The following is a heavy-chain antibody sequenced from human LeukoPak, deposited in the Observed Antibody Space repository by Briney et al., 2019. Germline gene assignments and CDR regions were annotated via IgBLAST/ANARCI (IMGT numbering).Heavy chain of an antibody. D-gene: IGHD3-22*01. CDR1: VGSISSGGSS. CDR3: ARVRAMIARYFDY. Sequence: SQTLSLTCAVSVGSISSGGSSWGWTRQPPGKGREWIGYIYDSGITYYNPSLKSRVTISVDTSKNQFSLKLISVTAADTAVYYCARVRAMIARYFDYWGQGTLVTVSS. J-gene: IGHJ4*02. CDR2: IYDSGIT. V-gene: IGHV4-30-4*07.